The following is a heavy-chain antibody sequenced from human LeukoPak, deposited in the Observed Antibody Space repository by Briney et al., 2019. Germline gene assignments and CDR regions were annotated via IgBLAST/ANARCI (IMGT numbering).Heavy chain of an antibody. CDR1: GFTFSSYE. D-gene: IGHD1-26*01. V-gene: IGHV3-48*03. CDR3: AREIGGGSYYYYYYYMDV. Sequence: GGSLRLSCAASGFTFSSYEMNWVRQAPGKGLEWVSYISSSGSTIYYADSVKGRFTISRDNSKNTLYLQMNSLRAEDTAVYYCAREIGGGSYYYYYYYMDVWGKGTTVTVSS. J-gene: IGHJ6*03. CDR2: ISSSGSTI.